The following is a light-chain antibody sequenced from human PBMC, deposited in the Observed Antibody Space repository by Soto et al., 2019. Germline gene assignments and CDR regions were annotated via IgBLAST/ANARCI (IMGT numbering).Light chain of an antibody. CDR3: QQYGSSPFT. J-gene: IGKJ3*01. CDR1: QSVSSSD. V-gene: IGKV3-20*01. Sequence: EIVLTQSPGTLSLSPGERATLSCRASQSVSSSDLAWYQQKPGQTPRLLFYGASSRATGIPDRFIGSGSGTDFTLTISRLEPDDFAVYYCQQYGSSPFTFGLGTKVDIK. CDR2: GAS.